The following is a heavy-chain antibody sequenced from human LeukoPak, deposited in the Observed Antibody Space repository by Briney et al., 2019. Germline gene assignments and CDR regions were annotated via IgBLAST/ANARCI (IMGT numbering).Heavy chain of an antibody. J-gene: IGHJ5*02. CDR2: IYHSETT. CDR1: GGSISSSSDY. Sequence: PSETLSLTCSVSGGSISSSSDYWGWVRQPPGKELEWIGSIYHSETTYYNPSLKSRVIISVDTSKNQFSLKLNSVTAADTAVYYCGRPNPDSSGYYGSFDPWGQGILVTVSS. CDR3: GRPNPDSSGYYGSFDP. D-gene: IGHD3-22*01. V-gene: IGHV4-39*01.